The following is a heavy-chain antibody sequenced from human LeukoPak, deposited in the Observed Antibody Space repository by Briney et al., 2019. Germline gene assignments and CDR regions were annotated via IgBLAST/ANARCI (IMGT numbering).Heavy chain of an antibody. CDR1: GGSISSSSYY. CDR3: ARVGYGDYLRINWFDP. D-gene: IGHD4-17*01. Sequence: PSETLSLTCTVSGGSISSSSYYWGWIRQPPGKGLEWIGSIYYSGSTYYNPSLKSRVTISVDTSKNQFSLKLSSVTAADTAVYYCARVGYGDYLRINWFDPWGQGTLVTVSS. V-gene: IGHV4-39*07. CDR2: IYYSGST. J-gene: IGHJ5*02.